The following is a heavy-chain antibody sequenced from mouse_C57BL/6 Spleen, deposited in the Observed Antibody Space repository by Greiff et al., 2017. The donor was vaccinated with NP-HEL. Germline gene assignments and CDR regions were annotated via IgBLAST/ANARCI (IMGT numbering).Heavy chain of an antibody. J-gene: IGHJ1*03. Sequence: EVKLMESGGGLVKPGGSLKLSCAASGFTFCDYGIHWVRQAPEKGLEWVAYISSGSSTIYYADTVKGRFTISRDNAKNTLFLQMTSLRSEDTAMYYCARREYFDVWGTGTTVTVSS. CDR3: ARREYFDV. CDR1: GFTFCDYG. V-gene: IGHV5-17*01. CDR2: ISSGSSTI.